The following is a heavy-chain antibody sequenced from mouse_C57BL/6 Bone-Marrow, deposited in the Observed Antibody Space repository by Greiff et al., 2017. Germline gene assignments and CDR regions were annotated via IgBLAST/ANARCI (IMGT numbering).Heavy chain of an antibody. CDR3: ARSGGLRRGFAY. CDR1: GYTFTSYG. CDR2: IYPRSGNT. D-gene: IGHD2-4*01. V-gene: IGHV1-81*01. Sequence: QVHVKQSGAELARPGASVKLSCKASGYTFTSYGISWVKQRTGQGLEWIGEIYPRSGNTYYNEKFKGKATLTADKSSSTAYMELRSLTSEDSAVYFCARSGGLRRGFAYWGQGTLVTVSA. J-gene: IGHJ3*01.